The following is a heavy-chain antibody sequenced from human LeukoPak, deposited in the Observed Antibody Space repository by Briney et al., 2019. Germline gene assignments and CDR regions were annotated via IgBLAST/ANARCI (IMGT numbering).Heavy chain of an antibody. V-gene: IGHV3-21*01. CDR1: GFTFISYS. J-gene: IGHJ1*01. D-gene: IGHD6-6*01. CDR3: ARDRVLGFQH. CDR2: ISSSSSYI. Sequence: GGSLKLSCEASGFTFISYSMNWVRQAPGKGLEWVSSISSSSSYIYYADSVKGRFTISRDNAKNSLYLQMNSLRAEDTAVYYCARDRVLGFQHWGQGTLVTVSS.